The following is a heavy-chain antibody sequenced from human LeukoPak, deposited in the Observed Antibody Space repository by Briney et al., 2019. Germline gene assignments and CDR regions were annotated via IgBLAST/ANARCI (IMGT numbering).Heavy chain of an antibody. Sequence: GGSLRLSCAASGVTFSKYWMTWVRQAPGKGLEWVANIRGDGSVKYLLDSVKGRFTISRDNVKNSLSLEMNNLRAEDTAVYYCSRDANYYDSSRHYFDAFDIWGQGTMVTVSS. V-gene: IGHV3-7*01. CDR2: IRGDGSVK. CDR3: SRDANYYDSSRHYFDAFDI. J-gene: IGHJ3*02. CDR1: GVTFSKYW. D-gene: IGHD3-22*01.